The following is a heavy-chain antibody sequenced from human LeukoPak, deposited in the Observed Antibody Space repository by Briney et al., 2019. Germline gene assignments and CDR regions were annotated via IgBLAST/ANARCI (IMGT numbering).Heavy chain of an antibody. CDR2: IYHSGST. J-gene: IGHJ4*02. V-gene: IGHV4-4*02. CDR1: GRSISSSNW. Sequence: SETLSLTCAVSGRSISSSNWWSWVRQPPGKGLEWIGEIYHSGSTNYNPSLKSRVTISVDKSKNQFSLKLSSVTAADTAVYYCARDLDSYGPYFDYWGQGTLVTVSS. CDR3: ARDLDSYGPYFDY. D-gene: IGHD5-18*01.